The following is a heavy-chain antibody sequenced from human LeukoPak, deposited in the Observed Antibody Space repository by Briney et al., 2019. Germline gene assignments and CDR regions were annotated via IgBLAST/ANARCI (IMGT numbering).Heavy chain of an antibody. V-gene: IGHV3-21*01. D-gene: IGHD3-3*01. Sequence: GGSLRLSCAASGFTFRSYSMNWVRQAPGKGLEGVASISSSSSYIYYADSVKGRFTISRDNAKNSLYLQMNSLRAEDTAVYYCARVGLSADIRFLEWSPDAFDIWGQGTMVTVSS. J-gene: IGHJ3*02. CDR3: ARVGLSADIRFLEWSPDAFDI. CDR1: GFTFRSYS. CDR2: ISSSSSYI.